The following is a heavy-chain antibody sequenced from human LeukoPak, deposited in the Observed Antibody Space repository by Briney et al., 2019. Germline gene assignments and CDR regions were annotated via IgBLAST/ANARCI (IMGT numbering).Heavy chain of an antibody. J-gene: IGHJ4*02. Sequence: SETLPLTCTVSGVSISSYYWSWIRQPAGKGLEWIGRIYTGGSTSGSTNYNPSLKSRVTISVDTSKNQFSLKLSSVTAADTAVYYCARDPNSALRGQATLVTVSS. CDR2: IYTGGSTSGST. CDR1: GVSISSYY. V-gene: IGHV4-4*07. D-gene: IGHD4-23*01. CDR3: ARDPNSAL.